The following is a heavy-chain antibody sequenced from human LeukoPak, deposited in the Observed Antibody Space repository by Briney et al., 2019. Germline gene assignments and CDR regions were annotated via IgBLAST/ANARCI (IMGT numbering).Heavy chain of an antibody. CDR2: IRYDGSDK. V-gene: IGHV3-30*02. CDR3: AKEGTASKPSDLDH. J-gene: IGHJ4*02. CDR1: GFIFTDYG. D-gene: IGHD1/OR15-1a*01. Sequence: EGSLRLSCAASGFIFTDYGMHWVRQAPGKGLKWLTFIRYDGSDKYYADSVKGRFTISRDNSKNTLYLQMNNLTSEDKAVYYCAKEGTASKPSDLDHWGRRILVTVSS.